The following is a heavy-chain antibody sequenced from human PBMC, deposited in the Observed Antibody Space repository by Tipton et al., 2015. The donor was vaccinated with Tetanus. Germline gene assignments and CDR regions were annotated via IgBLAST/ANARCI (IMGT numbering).Heavy chain of an antibody. J-gene: IGHJ4*02. Sequence: SLRLSCAASGFTFSSYGMHWVRQAPGKGLEWVAVIWYDGSNKYYADSVKGRFTISRDNSKNTPYLQMNSLRAEDTAVYYCARDSRPYSSSSTDDYWGQGTLVTVSS. D-gene: IGHD6-6*01. V-gene: IGHV3-33*08. CDR2: IWYDGSNK. CDR3: ARDSRPYSSSSTDDY. CDR1: GFTFSSYG.